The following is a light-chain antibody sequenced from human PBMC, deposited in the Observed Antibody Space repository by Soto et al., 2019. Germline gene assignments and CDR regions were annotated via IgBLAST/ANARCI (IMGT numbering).Light chain of an antibody. V-gene: IGKV3-15*01. J-gene: IGKJ1*01. CDR2: GAS. CDR1: QSVRRN. Sequence: EIVMTQSPATLSVSPGERPTLSSRASQSVRRNVAWYQQKPGQATRLLIYGASTRATGIPARVSGSGSGTEFTLTINSLQSEDFAVYYCQQYNNWPRTFGQGTKVDIK. CDR3: QQYNNWPRT.